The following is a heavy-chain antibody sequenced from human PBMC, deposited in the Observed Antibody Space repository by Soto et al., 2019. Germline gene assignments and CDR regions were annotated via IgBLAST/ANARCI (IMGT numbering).Heavy chain of an antibody. CDR2: ISAYNGNT. Sequence: QVQLVQSGAEVKKPGAPVKVSCKASGYTFTSYGISWVRQAPGQGLEWMGWISAYNGNTNYAQKLQGRVTMTTDTSTSTAYMERRSLRSADTAVYSCASGCSGGSCYSYFDYRGQGTLVTVAS. CDR3: ASGCSGGSCYSYFDY. CDR1: GYTFTSYG. D-gene: IGHD2-15*01. V-gene: IGHV1-18*01. J-gene: IGHJ4*02.